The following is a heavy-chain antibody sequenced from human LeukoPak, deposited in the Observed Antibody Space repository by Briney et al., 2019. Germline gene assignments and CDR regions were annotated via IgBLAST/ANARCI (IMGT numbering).Heavy chain of an antibody. D-gene: IGHD3-22*01. Sequence: AGGSLRLSCAASGFTFSSYAMHWVRQAPGKGLEWVAVISYDGSNKYYADSVKGRFTISRDNSKNTLYLQMNSLRAEDTAVYYCARDRRWGYYDSSGAFDYWGQGTLVTVSS. V-gene: IGHV3-30-3*01. CDR2: ISYDGSNK. CDR3: ARDRRWGYYDSSGAFDY. J-gene: IGHJ4*02. CDR1: GFTFSSYA.